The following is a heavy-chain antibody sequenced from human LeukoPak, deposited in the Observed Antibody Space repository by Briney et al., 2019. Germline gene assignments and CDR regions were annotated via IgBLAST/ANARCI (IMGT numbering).Heavy chain of an antibody. CDR3: ARRSYYYDSTWDY. V-gene: IGHV3-30*02. J-gene: IGHJ4*02. CDR2: IRYDGSNK. Sequence: PGGSLRLSCAASGFTFSSYAMSWVRQAPGKGLEWVAFIRYDGSNKYYADSVKGGFTISRDNSKNTLYLQMNSLRAEDTAVYYCARRSYYYDSTWDYWGQGTLVTVSS. CDR1: GFTFSSYA. D-gene: IGHD3-22*01.